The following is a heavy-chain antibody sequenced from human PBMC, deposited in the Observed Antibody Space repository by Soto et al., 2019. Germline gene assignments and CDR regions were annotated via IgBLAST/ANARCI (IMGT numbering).Heavy chain of an antibody. D-gene: IGHD5-12*01. Sequence: QVQLQESGPGLVKPSQTLSLTCTVSGGSISSGGYYWSWIRQHPGKGLEWIGYIYYSGSTYYNPSLKSRVTIAVDTSKNQFSLKLSSVTAADTAVYYCARGLVEMATIDYWGQGTLVTVSS. J-gene: IGHJ4*02. CDR1: GGSISSGGYY. CDR3: ARGLVEMATIDY. CDR2: IYYSGST. V-gene: IGHV4-31*03.